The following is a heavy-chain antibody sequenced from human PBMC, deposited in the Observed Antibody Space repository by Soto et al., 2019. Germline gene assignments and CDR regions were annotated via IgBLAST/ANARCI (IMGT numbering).Heavy chain of an antibody. CDR3: ARGPRGRGYCRGGSCYSPYYYYYMDV. Sequence: QVQLQQWGAGLLKPSETLSLTCAVYGGSFSGYYWSWIRQPPGKGLEWIGEINHSGSTNYNPTLKSRVTISVDTSKNQFSLKLSSVTAADTAVYYCARGPRGRGYCRGGSCYSPYYYYYMDVWGKGTTVTVSS. CDR2: INHSGST. D-gene: IGHD2-15*01. V-gene: IGHV4-34*01. CDR1: GGSFSGYY. J-gene: IGHJ6*03.